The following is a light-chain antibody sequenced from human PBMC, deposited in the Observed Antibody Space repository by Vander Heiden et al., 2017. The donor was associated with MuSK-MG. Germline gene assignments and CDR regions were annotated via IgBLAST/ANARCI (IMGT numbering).Light chain of an antibody. Sequence: EIVLTQSPATLSLSPGERATLSCRASQSVSSYLAWYQQKPGQAPRLLIYDASNRATGIPARFSGSGSGTDFTLTISSLEPEDFAVYYCQQRSNWPPLTFGGWTKVEIK. CDR2: DAS. J-gene: IGKJ4*01. CDR1: QSVSSY. V-gene: IGKV3-11*01. CDR3: QQRSNWPPLT.